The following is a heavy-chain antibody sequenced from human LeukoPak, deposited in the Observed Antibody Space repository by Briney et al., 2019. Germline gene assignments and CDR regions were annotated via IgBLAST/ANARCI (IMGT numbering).Heavy chain of an antibody. CDR2: IRSKGYGGTT. V-gene: IGHV3-49*04. J-gene: IGHJ4*02. CDR3: PREVRHSYGPPSDY. CDR1: GFTFGDYA. D-gene: IGHD5-18*01. Sequence: GRSLRLSCTGSGFTFGDYAMSWVRQAPGKGLEWVGFIRSKGYGGTTEYAASVKGRFTISRDDFKSVAYLQMNSLMTEDTAVYYFPREVRHSYGPPSDYWGRGPLVMVSS.